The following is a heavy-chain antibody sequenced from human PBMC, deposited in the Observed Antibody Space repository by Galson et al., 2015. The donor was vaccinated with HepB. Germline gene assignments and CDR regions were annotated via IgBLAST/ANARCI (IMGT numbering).Heavy chain of an antibody. D-gene: IGHD2-21*02. J-gene: IGHJ5*02. CDR1: GFTFSSYG. V-gene: IGHV3-30*18. CDR3: ANPFCGGDCDAENWFDP. CDR2: ISYDGSNK. Sequence: SLRLSCAASGFTFSSYGMHWVRQAPGKGLEWVAVISYDGSNKYYADSVKGRFTISRDNSKNTLYLQMNSLRAEDTAVYYCANPFCGGDCDAENWFDPWGQGTLVTVSS.